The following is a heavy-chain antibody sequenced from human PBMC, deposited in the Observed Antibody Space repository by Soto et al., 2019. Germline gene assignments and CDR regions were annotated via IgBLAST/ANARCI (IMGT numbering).Heavy chain of an antibody. CDR2: ISAYNGNT. Sequence: QVQLVQSGAEVKKPGASVKVSCKSSGYIFSDYGITWVRQAPGQGLEWMGWISAYNGNTDYAQKFQDRLTLATDTSTSTAYMELRSVRSDDTALYYCARPVTSPDHVDILGQGTMVTVSS. CDR3: ARPVTSPDHVDI. J-gene: IGHJ3*02. CDR1: GYIFSDYG. D-gene: IGHD4-4*01. V-gene: IGHV1-18*01.